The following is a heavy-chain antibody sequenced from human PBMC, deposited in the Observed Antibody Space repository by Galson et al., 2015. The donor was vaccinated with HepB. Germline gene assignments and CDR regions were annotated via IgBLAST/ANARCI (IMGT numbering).Heavy chain of an antibody. Sequence: ETLSLTCAVYGGSFSSYYWTWIRQPPGKGLEWIGSIYYSGSTYYNPSLKSRVTISVDTSKNQFSLKLSSVTAADTAVYYCARHEYLWFGRLLSGFQHWGQGTLVTVSS. CDR2: IYYSGST. J-gene: IGHJ1*01. D-gene: IGHD3-10*01. CDR3: ARHEYLWFGRLLSGFQH. CDR1: GGSFSSYY. V-gene: IGHV4-39*01.